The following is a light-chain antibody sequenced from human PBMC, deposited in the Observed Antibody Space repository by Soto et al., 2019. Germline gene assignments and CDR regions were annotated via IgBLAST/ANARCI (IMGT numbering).Light chain of an antibody. V-gene: IGKV3-11*01. Sequence: EIVLTQSPATLSLSPWERATLCCMASQTIDNTLAWYQRKPGQAPRLLIYDASNRATGIPARFSGSGSGTDFTLTISSLEPEDFAVYYCQQRSNWLPITFGQGTRLEIK. CDR3: QQRSNWLPIT. CDR1: QTIDNT. J-gene: IGKJ5*01. CDR2: DAS.